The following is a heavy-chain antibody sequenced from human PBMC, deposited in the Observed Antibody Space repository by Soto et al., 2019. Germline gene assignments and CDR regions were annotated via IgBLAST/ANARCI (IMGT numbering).Heavy chain of an antibody. CDR1: GGPISGDYY. V-gene: IGHV4-30-4*01. J-gene: IGHJ3*01. D-gene: IGHD2-15*01. CDR2: IYHNGRT. CDR3: ARLMGGGYRGNAFDV. Sequence: QVQLQESGPGLVKSSQTLSLTCAVSGGPISGDYYWSFVRQPPGKGLEWIGYIYHNGRTYYNPSLKSRITLSVDTSKTHFSLEVNSVTAADTAVYFCARLMGGGYRGNAFDVWGLGTNVIVSS.